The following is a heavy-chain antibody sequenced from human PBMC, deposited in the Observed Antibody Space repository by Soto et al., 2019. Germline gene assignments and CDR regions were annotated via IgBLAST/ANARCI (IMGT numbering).Heavy chain of an antibody. CDR1: GFTFSSYG. D-gene: IGHD5-12*01. J-gene: IGHJ6*02. V-gene: IGHV3-30*18. CDR2: ISYDGSNK. Sequence: QVQLVESGGGVVQPGRSLRLSCAASGFTFSSYGMHWVRQAPGKGLEWVAVISYDGSNKYYADSVKGRFTISRDNSKNTLYLQMNSVRAEDTAVYYCAKDRNGGYTLYYSYGMDVWGQGTTVTVSS. CDR3: AKDRNGGYTLYYSYGMDV.